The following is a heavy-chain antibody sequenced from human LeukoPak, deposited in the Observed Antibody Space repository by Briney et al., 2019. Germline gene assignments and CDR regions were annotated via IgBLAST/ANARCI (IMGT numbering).Heavy chain of an antibody. CDR2: IKSKTDGGTT. D-gene: IGHD3-10*01. J-gene: IGHJ4*02. CDR3: TTDKGRKLLWFGELPSYYFDY. V-gene: IGHV3-15*01. Sequence: KPGGSLRLSCAASGFTFSNAWMSWVRQAPGKGLEWVGHIKSKTDGGTTDYAAPVKGRFTISRDDSKNTLYLQMNSLKTEDTAVYYCTTDKGRKLLWFGELPSYYFDYWGQGTLVTVSS. CDR1: GFTFSNAW.